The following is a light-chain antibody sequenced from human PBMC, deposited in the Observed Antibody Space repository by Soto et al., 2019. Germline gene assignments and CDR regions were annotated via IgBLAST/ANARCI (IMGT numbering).Light chain of an antibody. CDR2: DAS. V-gene: IGKV1-33*01. CDR1: QDISNS. Sequence: DIQMTQSPSSLSASVGDRVTITCQASQDISNSLNWYQQKPGKAPKLLIYDASNLETGVPSRFSGSGSGTDFTFTISSLQPEDIATYYCQQYDSVPLTFGGGTKVDIK. CDR3: QQYDSVPLT. J-gene: IGKJ4*01.